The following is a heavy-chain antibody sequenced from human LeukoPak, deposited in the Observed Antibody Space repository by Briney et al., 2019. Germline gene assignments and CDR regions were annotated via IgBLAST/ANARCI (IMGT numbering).Heavy chain of an antibody. J-gene: IGHJ3*02. Sequence: GGSPRLSCVASGFTFNIYPMSWVRQAPGKGLEWVSAISGGGETTLYADSVEGRFTISRDNSRNTLFLQMSSLRAEDTAVYFCAGKSPTTTRQHAFDIWGRGTMVTVSS. D-gene: IGHD1/OR15-1a*01. CDR1: GFTFNIYP. CDR3: AGKSPTTTRQHAFDI. CDR2: ISGGGETT. V-gene: IGHV3-23*01.